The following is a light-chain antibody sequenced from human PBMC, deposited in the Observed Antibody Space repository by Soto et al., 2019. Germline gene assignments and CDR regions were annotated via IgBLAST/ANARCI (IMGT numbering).Light chain of an antibody. CDR2: GAS. CDR1: QSISSNY. Sequence: EIVLTQSPGTLSMSPGERATLSCRASQSISSNYLAWYQQKPGQAPRLLIYGASSRATGIPDRFSGRGSGTDFTRTISRLEAVEFAVFSCQQYGSSPRTFGQGTKVEFK. CDR3: QQYGSSPRT. J-gene: IGKJ1*01. V-gene: IGKV3-20*01.